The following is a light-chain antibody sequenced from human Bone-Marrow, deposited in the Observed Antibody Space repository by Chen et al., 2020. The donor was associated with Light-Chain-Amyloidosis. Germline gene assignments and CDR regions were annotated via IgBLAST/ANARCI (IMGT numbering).Light chain of an antibody. V-gene: IGLV3-10*01. J-gene: IGLJ3*02. CDR3: YSSDSSGTHRV. Sequence: SYVLTQPPSLSGSPGQTARNTCSGDALPRKNAYWYQQKSGQAPLLVIYEDSKRPSGIPERLSGSSSGTVATLTISAAQVEDEADYYCYSSDSSGTHRVFGGGTRLTVL. CDR1: ALPRKN. CDR2: EDS.